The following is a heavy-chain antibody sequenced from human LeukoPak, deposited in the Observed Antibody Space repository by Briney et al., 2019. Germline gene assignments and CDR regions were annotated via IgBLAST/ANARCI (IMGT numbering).Heavy chain of an antibody. Sequence: GGSLRLSCAASGFTFSSYAMSWVRQAPGKGLEWVSVISNSGGSTFYADSVKGRSTISRDKSKNTLHLQMNSLRAEDAAVYFCAREASSGLGAFDIWGQGTMVTVSS. CDR3: AREASSGLGAFDI. CDR1: GFTFSSYA. CDR2: ISNSGGST. J-gene: IGHJ3*02. V-gene: IGHV3-23*01. D-gene: IGHD3-22*01.